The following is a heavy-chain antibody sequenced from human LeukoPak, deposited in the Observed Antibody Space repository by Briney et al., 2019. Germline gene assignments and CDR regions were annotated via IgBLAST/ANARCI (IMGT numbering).Heavy chain of an antibody. Sequence: LRLSCAASGFTFSSYEMDWVRQPPGKGLEWIGSIYRRGSTSYNPSLKSRVTVSEDMSKNHFSLRLSSVTAADTAVYYCARHVQDLGIKVWGQGTTVTVSS. CDR2: IYRRGST. CDR1: GFTFSSYE. J-gene: IGHJ6*02. CDR3: ARHVQDLGIKV. V-gene: IGHV4-39*01.